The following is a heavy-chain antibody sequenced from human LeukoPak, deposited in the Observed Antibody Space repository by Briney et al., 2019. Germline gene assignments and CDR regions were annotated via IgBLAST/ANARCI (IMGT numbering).Heavy chain of an antibody. CDR2: INHSGST. D-gene: IGHD1-1*01. J-gene: IGHJ6*03. V-gene: IGHV4-34*01. CDR1: GGSFSGYY. Sequence: SETLSLTCAVYGGSFSGYYWSWIRQPPGKGLEWIGEINHSGSTNYNPSLKSRVTISVDTSKNQFSLKLSSVTAADTAVYYCARGNEAYYYYYYMDVWGKGTTVTVSS. CDR3: ARGNEAYYYYYYMDV.